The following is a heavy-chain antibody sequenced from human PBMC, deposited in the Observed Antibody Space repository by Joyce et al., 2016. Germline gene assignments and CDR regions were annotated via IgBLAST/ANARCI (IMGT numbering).Heavy chain of an antibody. CDR2: INYSGTT. CDR1: GGSFRTYF. D-gene: IGHD3-10*01. V-gene: IGHV4-34*01. J-gene: IGHJ4*02. CDR3: ARVFGDNYALDY. Sequence: QVQLQQWGAGLLKPSETLSLTCTVYGGSFRTYFWSWIRQPPGKGLEWFGEINYSGTTNYNPSLKSRVSISIDTSKDQFSLKLTSVTAADTAVYYCARVFGDNYALDYWGQGTLVTVSS.